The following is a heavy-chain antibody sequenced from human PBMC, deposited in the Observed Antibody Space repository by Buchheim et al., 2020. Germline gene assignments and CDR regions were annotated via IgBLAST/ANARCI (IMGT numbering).Heavy chain of an antibody. CDR1: GFSLSTSGVG. CDR2: IYWDDDK. J-gene: IGHJ4*02. CDR3: AHTRERACSGGSCYSDFDY. V-gene: IGHV2-5*02. Sequence: QITLKESGPTLVKPTQTLTLTCTFSGFSLSTSGVGVGWIRQPPGKALEWLALIYWDDDKRYSPSLKSRLTITKDTSKNQVVLTMTNMDPVDTATYYCAHTRERACSGGSCYSDFDYWGQGTL. D-gene: IGHD2-15*01.